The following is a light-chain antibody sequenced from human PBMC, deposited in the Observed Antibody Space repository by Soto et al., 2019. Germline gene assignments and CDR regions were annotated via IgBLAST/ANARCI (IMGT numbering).Light chain of an antibody. V-gene: IGKV3-20*01. CDR1: QSDSSSY. Sequence: EIVLTQSPGTLSLSPGERATLSCRARQSDSSSYLAWYQQKPGQAPRLLIYGASSRATGIPDRFSGSGSGTDFTLTISRLEPEDFAVYYCQQYGSSQTFGQGTKVEIK. CDR2: GAS. CDR3: QQYGSSQT. J-gene: IGKJ1*01.